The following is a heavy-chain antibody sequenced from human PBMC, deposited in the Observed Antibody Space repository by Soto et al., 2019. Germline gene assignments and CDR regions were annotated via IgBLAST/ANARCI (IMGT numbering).Heavy chain of an antibody. V-gene: IGHV3-30*18. D-gene: IGHD3-16*01. CDR1: GFTFSSYG. J-gene: IGHJ5*02. CDR2: ISYDGSNK. CDR3: AKDRYAGHEANWFDP. Sequence: ESGGGVVQPGRSLRLSCAASGFTFSSYGMHWVRQAPGKGLEWVAVISYDGSNKYYADSVKGRFTISRDNSKNTLNLQMNSLRAEDTAVYYCAKDRYAGHEANWFDPWGQGTLVTVSS.